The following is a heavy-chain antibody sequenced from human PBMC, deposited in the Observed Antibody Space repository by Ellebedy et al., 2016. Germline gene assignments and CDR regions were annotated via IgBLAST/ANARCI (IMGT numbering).Heavy chain of an antibody. CDR2: ISSSSSTI. Sequence: GESLKISCAASGFTFSSYSMNWVRQAPGKGLEWVSYISSSSSTIYYADSVKGRFTISRDNAKNTLYLQMNSLRAEDTAVYYCARAYDSSGYYELGHFDYWGQGTLVTVSS. CDR3: ARAYDSSGYYELGHFDY. D-gene: IGHD3-22*01. J-gene: IGHJ4*02. V-gene: IGHV3-48*01. CDR1: GFTFSSYS.